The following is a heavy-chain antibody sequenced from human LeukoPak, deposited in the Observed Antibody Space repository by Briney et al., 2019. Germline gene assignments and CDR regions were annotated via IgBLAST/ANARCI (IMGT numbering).Heavy chain of an antibody. D-gene: IGHD3-22*01. CDR1: GGSISSGIYY. V-gene: IGHV4-61*02. CDR3: ARQERSSRGTGNYYMDV. J-gene: IGHJ6*03. Sequence: SETLSLTCTISGGSISSGIYYWSWIRQPAGKGLEWIGRVYTSGSTDYNPSLESRVTISVDTSKNQFSLKLSSVTAADTAVYYCARQERSSRGTGNYYMDVWGKGTTVTVSS. CDR2: VYTSGST.